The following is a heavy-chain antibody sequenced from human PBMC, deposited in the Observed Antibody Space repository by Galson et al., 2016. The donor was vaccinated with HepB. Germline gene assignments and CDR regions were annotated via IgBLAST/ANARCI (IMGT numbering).Heavy chain of an antibody. J-gene: IGHJ5*02. D-gene: IGHD4-17*01. V-gene: IGHV4-59*12. Sequence: TLSLTCTVSGGSIGFNFWSWIRQPPGKGLEWIGYVSYRGSTNYNPSLKGRVSISIDTSNNQFSLKLTSLTAADTAMYYCARDGADYGTFDPWGQGTLVTVSS. CDR2: VSYRGST. CDR3: ARDGADYGTFDP. CDR1: GGSIGFNF.